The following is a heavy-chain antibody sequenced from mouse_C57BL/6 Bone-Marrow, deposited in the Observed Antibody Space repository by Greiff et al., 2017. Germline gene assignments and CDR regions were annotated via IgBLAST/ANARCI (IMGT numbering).Heavy chain of an antibody. CDR2: ISSGGSYT. J-gene: IGHJ2*01. Sequence: EVHLVESGGDLVKPGGSLKLSCAASGFTFSSYGMSWVRQTPDKRLEWVATISSGGSYTYYPDSVKGRVTISRDNAKNTLYRQVSSLMSEHTAMYSCARHRGELYFDYGGHGPTLTVSS. CDR3: ARHRGELYFDY. V-gene: IGHV5-6*01. CDR1: GFTFSSYG.